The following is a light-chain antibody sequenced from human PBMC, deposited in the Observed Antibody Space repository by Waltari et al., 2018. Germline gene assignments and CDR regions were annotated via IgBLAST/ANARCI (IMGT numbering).Light chain of an antibody. V-gene: IGLV3-21*02. CDR2: DDS. J-gene: IGLJ1*01. CDR3: QVWDTSSDHPYV. Sequence: SYVLTQPPSVSVAPGQTATHTCVGTNIGRDRVHWYPQKPGQAPVLVVYDDSDRPSGIPERFSGTKSGNTATLTISSVEDGDEADYYCQVWDTSSDHPYVFGTGTKVTVL. CDR1: NIGRDR.